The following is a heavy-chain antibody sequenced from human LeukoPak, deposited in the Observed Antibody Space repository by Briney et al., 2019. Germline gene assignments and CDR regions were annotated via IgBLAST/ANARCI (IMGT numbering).Heavy chain of an antibody. CDR1: GFTVSSNY. CDR3: ARVFVNYFDY. CDR2: IYSGGST. J-gene: IGHJ4*02. V-gene: IGHV3-66*01. Sequence: GGSLRLSCAASGFTVSSNYMSWVRQAPGKGLEWVSVIYSGGSTYYADSVKGRFTISRDNSKNTLYLQTNSLRAEDTAVYYCARVFVNYFDYWGQGTLVTVSS.